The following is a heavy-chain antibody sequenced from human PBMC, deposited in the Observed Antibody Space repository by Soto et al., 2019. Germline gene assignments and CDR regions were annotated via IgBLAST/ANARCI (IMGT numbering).Heavy chain of an antibody. CDR3: AAAYFGDNLKAFDV. V-gene: IGHV1-58*01. D-gene: IGHD4-17*01. CDR1: GFTFTRSV. CDR2: IVVGSDNT. J-gene: IGHJ3*01. Sequence: QMQLVQSGPEVKKTGTSVKVSCKASGFTFTRSVVQWVRQARGQRLEWIGWIVVGSDNTKYAQEFQERVTITRDMTTSTAYMALGSLRLEDTAVNYCAAAYFGDNLKAFDVWGQGTMVTVSS.